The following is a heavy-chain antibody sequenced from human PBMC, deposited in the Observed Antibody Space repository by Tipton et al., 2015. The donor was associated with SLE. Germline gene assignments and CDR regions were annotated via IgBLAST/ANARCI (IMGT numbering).Heavy chain of an antibody. Sequence: LSLTCTVSGGSISSYYWSWVRQAPGKGLEWVSAISGSGGSTYYADSVKGRFTISRDNSKNTLYLQMNSLRAEDTAVYYCARELAPIAARPLWYFDLWGRGTLVTVSS. J-gene: IGHJ2*01. V-gene: IGHV3-23*01. CDR2: ISGSGGST. CDR3: ARELAPIAARPLWYFDL. D-gene: IGHD6-6*01. CDR1: GGSISSYY.